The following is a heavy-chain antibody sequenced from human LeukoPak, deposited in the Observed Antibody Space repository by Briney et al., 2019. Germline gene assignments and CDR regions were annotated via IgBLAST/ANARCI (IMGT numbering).Heavy chain of an antibody. CDR3: ARRPGYSRIDY. J-gene: IGHJ4*02. CDR1: GGSISSSSYY. V-gene: IGHV4-39*01. D-gene: IGHD6-13*01. CDR2: IYYSGRT. Sequence: SETLSLTCTVSGGSISSSSYYWGWIRQSPGKGLEWIGSIYYSGRTYYNPSLKSRVTISVDTSKNQFSLKLSSVTAADTAVYYCARRPGYSRIDYWGQGTLVTVSS.